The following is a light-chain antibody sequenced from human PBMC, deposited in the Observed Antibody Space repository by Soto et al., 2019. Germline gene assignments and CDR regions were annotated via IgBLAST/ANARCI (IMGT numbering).Light chain of an antibody. CDR2: KAS. CDR1: ESISNW. V-gene: IGKV1-5*03. J-gene: IGKJ1*01. CDR3: QQYDTYWT. Sequence: DIQMTESPSTLAASVGDRVRITCRASESISNWLAWYQQKPGKAPNLLIYKASSLKSGVPLRFSGSGSGTEFTLTINSLQPDDFATYYCQQYDTYWTFGQGTKVDI.